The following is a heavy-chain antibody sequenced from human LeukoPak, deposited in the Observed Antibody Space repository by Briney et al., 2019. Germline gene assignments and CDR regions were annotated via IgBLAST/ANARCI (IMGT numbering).Heavy chain of an antibody. CDR1: EFTFSSYA. CDR2: ISGSGGST. Sequence: GGSLRLSCAASEFTFSSYAMSWVRQAPGKGLEWVSAISGSGGSTDDADSVKGRFTISRDNSKNSLYLQMNSLRTEDTALYYCAKDGRGVAGAGYYYYYMDVWGKGTTVTVSS. J-gene: IGHJ6*03. V-gene: IGHV3-23*01. CDR3: AKDGRGVAGAGYYYYYMDV. D-gene: IGHD6-19*01.